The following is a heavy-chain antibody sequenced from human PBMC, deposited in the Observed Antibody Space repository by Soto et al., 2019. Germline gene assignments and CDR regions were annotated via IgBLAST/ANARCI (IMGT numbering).Heavy chain of an antibody. CDR2: IGSSITSS. J-gene: IGHJ6*02. D-gene: IGHD4-17*01. Sequence: EVQLVESGGGLVKPGGSLRLSCAASGFTFSDYSINWVRQAPGKGLVWVSAIGSSITSSYYADSVEGRFTISRDNARNTLFLQMNSLRVEDAGVYYCVRGARKDYGDYVLYCYYGMDVWGQGTTVTVSS. V-gene: IGHV3-21*01. CDR1: GFTFSDYS. CDR3: VRGARKDYGDYVLYCYYGMDV.